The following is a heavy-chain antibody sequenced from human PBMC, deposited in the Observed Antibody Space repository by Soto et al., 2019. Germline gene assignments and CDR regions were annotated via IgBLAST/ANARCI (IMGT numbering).Heavy chain of an antibody. CDR1: GGSFSGYY. CDR3: ARGTNRSHYIVVVSAGELGQYYFDY. CDR2: INHSGST. J-gene: IGHJ4*02. Sequence: SETLSLTCAVYGGSFSGYYWSWIRQPPGKGLEWIGEINHSGSTNYNPSLKSRVTISVDTSKNQFSLKLSSVTAADTAVYYCARGTNRSHYIVVVSAGELGQYYFDYWGQGTLVTVSS. D-gene: IGHD2-21*01. V-gene: IGHV4-34*01.